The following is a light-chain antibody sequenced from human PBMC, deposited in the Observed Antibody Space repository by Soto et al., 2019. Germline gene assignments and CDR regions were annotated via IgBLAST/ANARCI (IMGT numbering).Light chain of an antibody. Sequence: QSVLTQPASVSGSPGQSITISCTGTRSDAGYYNFVSWYQQHPGKAPKPMIYDVSNRPSGVSNRFSGSKSGNTASLTISGLQTEDEAHYYCSSYSSSTTLLYVFGTGTKLTVL. CDR3: SSYSSSTTLLYV. J-gene: IGLJ1*01. V-gene: IGLV2-14*01. CDR2: DVS. CDR1: RSDAGYYNF.